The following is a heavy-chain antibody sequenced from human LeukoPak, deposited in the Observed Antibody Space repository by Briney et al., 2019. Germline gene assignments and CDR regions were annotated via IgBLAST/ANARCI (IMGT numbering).Heavy chain of an antibody. J-gene: IGHJ5*02. CDR3: ARERGYSGYDLRGWFDP. Sequence: SETLSLTCTVSGGSISSSSYYWGWIRQPPGKGLEWIGSIYYSGSTYYNPSLKSRVTISVDTSKNQFSLKLSSVTAADTAVYYCARERGYSGYDLRGWFDPWGQGTLVTVSS. CDR1: GGSISSSSYY. V-gene: IGHV4-39*07. CDR2: IYYSGST. D-gene: IGHD5-12*01.